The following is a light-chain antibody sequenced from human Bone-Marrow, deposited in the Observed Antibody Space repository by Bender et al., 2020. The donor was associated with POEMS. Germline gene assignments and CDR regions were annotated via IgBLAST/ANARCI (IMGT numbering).Light chain of an antibody. CDR3: SSYTSSSTLYVV. Sequence: QSALTQPASVSGSPGQSITIPCTGTRSDVGSYNLVSWYQQHPGKAPKLIIYEVSKRPSGISSRFSGSKFGNTASLTISGLQAEDEADYYCSSYTSSSTLYVVFGGGTKLTVL. CDR2: EVS. CDR1: RSDVGSYNL. V-gene: IGLV2-14*02. J-gene: IGLJ2*01.